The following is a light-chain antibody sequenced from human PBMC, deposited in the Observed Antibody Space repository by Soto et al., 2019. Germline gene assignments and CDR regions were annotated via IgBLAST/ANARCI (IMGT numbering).Light chain of an antibody. Sequence: EIVLTQSPGTLSLSPGERATLSYRASQSVSNTYLAWYQQKPGQAPRLLIYEASSRATGIPDRFSGSGSGRDFTLTISRLEPEDFAVYYCQQYGSSPRTFGQGTKVEIK. CDR3: QQYGSSPRT. CDR1: QSVSNTY. V-gene: IGKV3-20*01. CDR2: EAS. J-gene: IGKJ1*01.